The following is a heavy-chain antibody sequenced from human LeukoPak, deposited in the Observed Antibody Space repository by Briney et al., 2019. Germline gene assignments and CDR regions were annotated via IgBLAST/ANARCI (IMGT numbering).Heavy chain of an antibody. J-gene: IGHJ4*02. CDR1: GFTFRNNV. Sequence: GGSLRLSCAASGFTFRNNVMNWVRQAPGKGLEWVSVIDGGGLTTYYADSVKGRFTISRDNAKNSLYLQMNSLRAEDTAVYYCARDLAIFESGYFDYWGQGTLVTVSS. CDR3: ARDLAIFESGYFDY. V-gene: IGHV3-23*01. CDR2: IDGGGLTT. D-gene: IGHD3-3*01.